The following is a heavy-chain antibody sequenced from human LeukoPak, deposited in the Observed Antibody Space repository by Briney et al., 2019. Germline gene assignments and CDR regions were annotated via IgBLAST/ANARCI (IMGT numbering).Heavy chain of an antibody. CDR3: ATYMLRDNWNVHTFDS. CDR1: GGTFITYT. D-gene: IGHD1-1*01. V-gene: IGHV1-69*05. J-gene: IGHJ4*02. Sequence: GASVKVSCTASGGTFITYTINWVRQAPGQGLEWMGGIIPIFGTANYAQTFQGRVTVTTDDSTSTAFMELSSLRSEDTAVYYCATYMLRDNWNVHTFDSWGQGTLVTVSS. CDR2: IIPIFGTA.